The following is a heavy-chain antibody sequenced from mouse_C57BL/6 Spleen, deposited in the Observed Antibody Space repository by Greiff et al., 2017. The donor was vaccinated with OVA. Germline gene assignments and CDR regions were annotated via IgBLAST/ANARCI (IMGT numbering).Heavy chain of an antibody. CDR1: GYTFTDYY. D-gene: IGHD2-4*01. V-gene: IGHV1-26*01. CDR3: ARSGYDYDYAMDY. Sequence: EVQLQQSGPELVKPGASVKISCKASGYTFTDYYMNWVKQSHGKSLEWIGDINPNNGGTSYNQKFKGKATLTVDKSSSTAYMELRSLTSEDSAVYYCARSGYDYDYAMDYWGQGTSVTVSS. J-gene: IGHJ4*01. CDR2: INPNNGGT.